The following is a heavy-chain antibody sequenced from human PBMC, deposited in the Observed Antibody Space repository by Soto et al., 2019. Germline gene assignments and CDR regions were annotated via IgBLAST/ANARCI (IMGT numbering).Heavy chain of an antibody. CDR3: ARRIYDSDTGPNFQYYFDS. CDR1: GYSFAGYW. D-gene: IGHD3-22*01. J-gene: IGHJ4*02. V-gene: IGHV5-10-1*01. Sequence: GESLKISCKGSGYSFAGYWITWVRQKPGKGLEWMGRIDPSDSQTYYSPSFRGHVTISVTKSITTVFLQWSSLRASDTAMYYCARRIYDSDTGPNFQYYFDSWGQGTPVTVSA. CDR2: IDPSDSQT.